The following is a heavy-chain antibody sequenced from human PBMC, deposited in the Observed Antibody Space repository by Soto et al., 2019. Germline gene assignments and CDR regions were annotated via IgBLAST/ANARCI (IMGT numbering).Heavy chain of an antibody. CDR1: GYTFTSYG. V-gene: IGHV1-18*01. D-gene: IGHD3-3*01. J-gene: IGHJ6*03. CDR2: ISAYNGNT. Sequence: ASVKVSCKASGYTFTSYGISWVRQAPGQGLEWMGWISAYNGNTNYAQKLQGRVTMTTDTSTSTAYMELRSLRTDDTAVYYCGRDGGGGYYDFWSGYYDYYYYYMDVWGKGTTVTVSS. CDR3: GRDGGGGYYDFWSGYYDYYYYYMDV.